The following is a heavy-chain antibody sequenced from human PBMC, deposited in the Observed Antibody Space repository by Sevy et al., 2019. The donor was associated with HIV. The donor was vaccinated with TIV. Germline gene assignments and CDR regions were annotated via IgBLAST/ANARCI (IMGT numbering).Heavy chain of an antibody. CDR1: GYTFTGYY. CDR3: ARRSGYASDAFDI. CDR2: INPNSGGT. J-gene: IGHJ3*02. Sequence: ASVKVSCKASGYTFTGYYMHWVRQAPGQGLECMGWINPNSGGTNYAQKFQGRVTMTRDTSISTAYMELSRLRSDDTAVYYCARRSGYASDAFDIWGQGTMVTVSS. V-gene: IGHV1-2*02. D-gene: IGHD5-12*01.